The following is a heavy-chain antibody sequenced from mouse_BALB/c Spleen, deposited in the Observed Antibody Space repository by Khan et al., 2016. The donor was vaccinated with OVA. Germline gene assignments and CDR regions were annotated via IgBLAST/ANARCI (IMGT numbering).Heavy chain of an antibody. CDR1: GYTFTSYW. Sequence: QVHVKQSGAELAKPGASVKMSCKASGYTFTSYWMHWIKQRPGQGLEWIGYINPTSGYTDYNQKFKDKATLTADKSSRTAYMQLSSLTSDDSAVYYCARDRIDYWGQGTALTVSS. CDR3: ARDRIDY. V-gene: IGHV1-7*01. CDR2: INPTSGYT. J-gene: IGHJ2*01.